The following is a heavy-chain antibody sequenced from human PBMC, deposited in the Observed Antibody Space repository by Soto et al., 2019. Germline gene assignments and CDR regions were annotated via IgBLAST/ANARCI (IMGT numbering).Heavy chain of an antibody. CDR2: VHPINCNT. V-gene: IGHV1-2*02. CDR3: ARDIWHFDY. Sequence: QVQLVQSGAEVKKPGASVKVSCKTSGYSFSEFRMHWVRQAPGQGLEWIGWVHPINCNTNYAQDFQGRVIMTRDASTTTGYMELSSMTYDTTSTVYCARDIWHFDYWGQGTLITVSS. D-gene: IGHD3-16*01. J-gene: IGHJ4*02. CDR1: GYSFSEFR.